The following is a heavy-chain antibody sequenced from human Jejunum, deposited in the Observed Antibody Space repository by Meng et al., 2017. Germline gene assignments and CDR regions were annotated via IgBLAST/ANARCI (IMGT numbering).Heavy chain of an antibody. CDR1: GDSVSSNSAA. D-gene: IGHD2-8*01. CDR3: AYERTNSYYFDY. Sequence: QDLLQQSGPGLVKPSQTLSLTCAISGDSVSSNSAAWSWIRQSPSRGLEWLGRTYYRSKWYNDYAISVRGRITINPDTSKNQFSLQLNSVTPEDTAVYYCAYERTNSYYFDYWGQGTLVTVSS. V-gene: IGHV6-1*01. J-gene: IGHJ4*02. CDR2: TYYRSKWYN.